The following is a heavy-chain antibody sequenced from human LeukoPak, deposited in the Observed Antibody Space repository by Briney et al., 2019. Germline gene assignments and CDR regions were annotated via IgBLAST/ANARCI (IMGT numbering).Heavy chain of an antibody. CDR1: GFTFSSYW. J-gene: IGHJ4*02. D-gene: IGHD4-17*01. CDR3: ARAPPPYGDYPSGY. V-gene: IGHV3-74*03. CDR2: INTDGSST. Sequence: GGSLRLSCAASGFTFSSYWMHWVRQAPGKGLVWVSHINTDGSSTTYADSVKGRFIISRDNAKNTLYLQMNSLRAEDTAVYYCARAPPPYGDYPSGYWGQGTLVTVSS.